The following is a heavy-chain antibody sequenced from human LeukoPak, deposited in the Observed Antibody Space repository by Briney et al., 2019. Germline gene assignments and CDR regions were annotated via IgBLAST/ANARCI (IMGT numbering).Heavy chain of an antibody. D-gene: IGHD3-22*01. V-gene: IGHV1-3*03. Sequence: ASVKVSCKASGYTFTTYAMHWVRQAPGQRLEWMGWINTGNGNTKYSQEFQGRVTITKDTSATTAYMELSSLRYEDMAVYYCARTGDYNTGYYWVYCGQGTLVTVSS. CDR2: INTGNGNT. CDR1: GYTFTTYA. CDR3: ARTGDYNTGYYWVY. J-gene: IGHJ4*02.